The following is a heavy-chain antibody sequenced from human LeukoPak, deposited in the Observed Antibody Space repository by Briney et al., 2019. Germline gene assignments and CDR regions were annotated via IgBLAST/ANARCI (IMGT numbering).Heavy chain of an antibody. J-gene: IGHJ4*02. V-gene: IGHV3-49*04. CDR1: GFRFGDYA. D-gene: IGHD3-16*01. Sequence: QPGRSLRLSGTASGFRFGDYAWSWVRQAPGKGLEWVGFIRSKVYGGTTEYAASVKGRFTISRDDSKSIAYLQMNSLKTEDTPVYLCTSELRRFGYYLHHWGQGTLVTVSS. CDR2: IRSKVYGGTT. CDR3: TSELRRFGYYLHH.